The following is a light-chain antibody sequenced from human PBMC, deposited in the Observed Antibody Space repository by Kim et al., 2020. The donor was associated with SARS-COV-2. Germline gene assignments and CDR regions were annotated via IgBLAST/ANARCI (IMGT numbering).Light chain of an antibody. J-gene: IGKJ2*03. Sequence: PGERATLSCRASQSVTTNFLAWYQQQPGRAPRVLIYGASRRATGIPDRFSGSGSGRDFTLTISDLEPEDSAVYYCQQHESSPPTYSFGQGTKLGD. CDR3: QQHESSPPTYS. CDR1: QSVTTNF. CDR2: GAS. V-gene: IGKV3-20*01.